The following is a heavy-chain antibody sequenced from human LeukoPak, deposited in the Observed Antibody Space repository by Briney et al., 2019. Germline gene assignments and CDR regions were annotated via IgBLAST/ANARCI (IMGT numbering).Heavy chain of an antibody. V-gene: IGHV4-59*01. J-gene: IGHJ4*02. CDR3: AREANYYGSGSYFEGTFDY. CDR1: SGSINSYY. Sequence: PSETLSLTCTVSSGSINSYYWNWIRQPPGKGLEWIGRIYSSGSTNYSPSLKSRVTISIDTSKNEFSLKLTSVTAADTAVYYCAREANYYGSGSYFEGTFDYWGQGSLVTVSS. CDR2: IYSSGST. D-gene: IGHD3-10*01.